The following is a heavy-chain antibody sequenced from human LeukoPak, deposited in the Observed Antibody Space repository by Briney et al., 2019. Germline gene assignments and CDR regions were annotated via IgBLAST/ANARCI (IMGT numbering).Heavy chain of an antibody. CDR3: ARDLLMITFGGVIANPHNWFDP. V-gene: IGHV6-1*01. Sequence: SQTLSLTCAISGDSFSSNSAAWNWIRQSPSRGLEWLGRTYYRSKWYNDYAVSVKSRITINPDTSKNQFSLQLNSVTPEDTAVYYCARDLLMITFGGVIANPHNWFDPWGQGTLVTVSS. D-gene: IGHD3-16*02. J-gene: IGHJ5*02. CDR1: GDSFSSNSAA. CDR2: TYYRSKWYN.